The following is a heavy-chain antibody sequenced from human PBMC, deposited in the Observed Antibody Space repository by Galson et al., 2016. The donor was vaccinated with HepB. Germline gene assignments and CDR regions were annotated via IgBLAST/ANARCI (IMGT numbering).Heavy chain of an antibody. V-gene: IGHV3-11*06. CDR2: ISSTGSYT. D-gene: IGHD1-26*01. Sequence: SLRLSCAASGFTFSDYYMRWIRQAPGKGLEWISYISSTGSYTDYADSVKGRFTISRDNVKSSLYLEMTSLRAEDTAVYYCARDGTPKRYDRATVVTQWGRWLDPWGQGTMVTVSS. J-gene: IGHJ3*01. CDR1: GFTFSDYY. CDR3: ARDGTPKRYDRATVVTQWGRWLDP.